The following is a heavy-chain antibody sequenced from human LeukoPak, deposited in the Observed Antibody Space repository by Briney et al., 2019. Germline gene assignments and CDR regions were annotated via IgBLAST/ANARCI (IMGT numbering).Heavy chain of an antibody. CDR3: ARSGQFDY. D-gene: IGHD2-15*01. CDR2: INPSGGSA. CDR1: GYTFTSYY. V-gene: IGHV1-46*01. J-gene: IGHJ4*02. Sequence: ASVKVSCKASGYTFTSYYIHWVRQAPGQGLEWMGIINPSGGSATYAQKFQGRVTTTRDTSTSTVYMELSSLRSEDTAVYYCARSGQFDYWGQGTLVPSPQ.